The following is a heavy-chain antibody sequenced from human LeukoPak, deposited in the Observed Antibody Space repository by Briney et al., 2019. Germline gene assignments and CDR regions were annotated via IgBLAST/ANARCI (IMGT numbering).Heavy chain of an antibody. CDR2: ISSSGSTI. J-gene: IGHJ6*04. Sequence: PGGSLRLSCAASGFTFSSYEMTWVRQAPGRGLEWVSYISSSGSTIYYADSVKGRFTISRDNAKNSLYLQMNSLRAEDTAVYYCAELGITMIGGVWGKGTTVTISS. CDR1: GFTFSSYE. CDR3: AELGITMIGGV. D-gene: IGHD3-10*02. V-gene: IGHV3-48*03.